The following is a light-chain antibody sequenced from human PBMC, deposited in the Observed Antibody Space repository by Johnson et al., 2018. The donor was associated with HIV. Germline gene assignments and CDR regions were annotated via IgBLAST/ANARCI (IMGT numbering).Light chain of an antibody. CDR2: DNN. V-gene: IGLV1-51*01. CDR1: SSNIGNNY. Sequence: QSVLTQPPSASAAPGQKVTISCSGSSSNIGNNYVSWYQQLPGTAPKLLIFDNNKRPSGIPDRFSASKSGTSATLGITGLQTGDEADYYCGTWDSSLSAYVFGTGTKVTVL. CDR3: GTWDSSLSAYV. J-gene: IGLJ1*01.